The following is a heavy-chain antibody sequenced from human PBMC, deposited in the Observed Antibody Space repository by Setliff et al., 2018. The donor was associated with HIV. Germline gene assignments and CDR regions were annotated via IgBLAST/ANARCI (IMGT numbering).Heavy chain of an antibody. V-gene: IGHV3-23*01. Sequence: GGSLRLSCAASGFTFSSYAMSWVRQAPGKGLEWVSVISGSAGSTYYANSVKGRSTISRDISKNTLYFQMSRLRAEDTAIYFCAKDGHSNYGTFDYWGQGTLVTVSS. D-gene: IGHD4-4*01. J-gene: IGHJ4*02. CDR3: AKDGHSNYGTFDY. CDR2: ISGSAGST. CDR1: GFTFSSYA.